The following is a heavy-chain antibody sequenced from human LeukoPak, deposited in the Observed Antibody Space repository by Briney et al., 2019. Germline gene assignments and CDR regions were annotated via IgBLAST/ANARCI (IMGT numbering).Heavy chain of an antibody. CDR3: ARLTGVTIFGEYYMDV. CDR2: IYYSGST. Sequence: PSETLSLTCTVSGGSISSSSYYWGWIRQPPGKGLEWIGSIYYSGSTYYNPSLKSRVTISVDTSKNQFSLKLSSVTAADTAVYYCARLTGVTIFGEYYMDVWGKGTTVTVSS. D-gene: IGHD3-3*01. CDR1: GGSISSSSYY. V-gene: IGHV4-39*07. J-gene: IGHJ6*03.